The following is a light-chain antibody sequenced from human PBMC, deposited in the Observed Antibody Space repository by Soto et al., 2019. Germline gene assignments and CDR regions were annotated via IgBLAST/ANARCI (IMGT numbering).Light chain of an antibody. J-gene: IGKJ1*01. CDR3: QQYLRSPRT. CDR2: GAS. V-gene: IGKV3-20*01. CDR1: QSVSSNY. Sequence: EIVLTQSPGTLSLSPGERATLSRRASQSVSSNYLAWYQQKPGQAPRLLIYGASSRATGIPDRFSGSASGTDFTLTISRLEPEDFAVYYCQQYLRSPRTFGKGTKVDIK.